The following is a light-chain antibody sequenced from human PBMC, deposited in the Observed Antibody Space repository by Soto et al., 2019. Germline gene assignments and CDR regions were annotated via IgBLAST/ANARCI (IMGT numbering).Light chain of an antibody. Sequence: DIQMTQSPSTLSASVGDRVTITSRASQSISNWLAWYQQKPGKAPNLLIYDASSLESGVPSRFSGSGSGAEFTLTISSLQPDDFATYYFQHYDSYPWTFGQGTKVEIK. J-gene: IGKJ1*01. CDR2: DAS. CDR1: QSISNW. CDR3: QHYDSYPWT. V-gene: IGKV1-5*01.